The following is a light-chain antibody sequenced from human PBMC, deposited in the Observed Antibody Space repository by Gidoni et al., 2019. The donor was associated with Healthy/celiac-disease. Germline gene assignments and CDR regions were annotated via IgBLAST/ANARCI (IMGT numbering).Light chain of an antibody. J-gene: IGKJ2*01. Sequence: DIVMTQSPDSLAVSLGERATINCKSSQNVLYNSNNKNYLAWSHQKPGQPPKLLIYWASTRESGVPDRFSGSGSGTDFTLTISSLQAEDVAVYYCQQYYSTPYTFGQGTKLEIK. CDR2: WAS. V-gene: IGKV4-1*01. CDR1: QNVLYNSNNKNY. CDR3: QQYYSTPYT.